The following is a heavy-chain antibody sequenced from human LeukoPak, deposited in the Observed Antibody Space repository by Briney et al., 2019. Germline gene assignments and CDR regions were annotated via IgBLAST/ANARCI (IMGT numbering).Heavy chain of an antibody. D-gene: IGHD6-13*01. V-gene: IGHV4-59*01. J-gene: IGHJ5*02. CDR2: IYYSGST. Sequence: SETLSLTCTVSGGSISSYCWSWIRQPPGKGLEWIGYIYYSGSTNYNPSLKSRVTISVDTSKNQFSLKLSSVTAADTAVYYCAREVAAAGTPYNWFDPWGQGTLVTVSS. CDR1: GGSISSYC. CDR3: AREVAAAGTPYNWFDP.